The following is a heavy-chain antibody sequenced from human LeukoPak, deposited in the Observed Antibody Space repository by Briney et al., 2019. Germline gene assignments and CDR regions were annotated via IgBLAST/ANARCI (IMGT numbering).Heavy chain of an antibody. Sequence: YPGGSLRLSCAASGFTFSDYYMSWIRQAPGKGLEWVSSISSSGSTIYYADSVKGRFTISRDNAKNSLYLQMNSLRAEDTAVYYCARFSRQVVAAKTYYFDYWGQGTLVTVSS. J-gene: IGHJ4*02. D-gene: IGHD2-15*01. CDR1: GFTFSDYY. V-gene: IGHV3-11*01. CDR3: ARFSRQVVAAKTYYFDY. CDR2: ISSSGSTI.